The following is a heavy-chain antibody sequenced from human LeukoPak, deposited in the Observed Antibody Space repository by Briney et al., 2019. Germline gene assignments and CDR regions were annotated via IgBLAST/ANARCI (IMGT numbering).Heavy chain of an antibody. CDR3: AREPGIGYAFDI. D-gene: IGHD3-10*01. J-gene: IGHJ3*02. Sequence: GGSLRLSCVVSGFTFASSWMTWVRQAPGKGLEWVANIKEDGSEKHYVDSVKGRFTISRDNAKNSLYLQMNSLRAEDTAVYYCAREPGIGYAFDIWGQGTMATVSS. CDR2: IKEDGSEK. CDR1: GFTFASSW. V-gene: IGHV3-7*01.